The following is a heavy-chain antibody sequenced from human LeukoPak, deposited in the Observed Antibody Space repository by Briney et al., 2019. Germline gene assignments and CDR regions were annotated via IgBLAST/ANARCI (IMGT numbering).Heavy chain of an antibody. CDR2: IYYSGST. V-gene: IGHV4-59*01. CDR3: ARGVYDILTGYYSTPYYYYYMDV. D-gene: IGHD3-9*01. CDR1: GGSISSYY. Sequence: SETLSLTCTVSGGSISSYYWSWIRQPPGKGLEWIGYIYYSGSTNYNPSLKSRVTISVDTSKNQFSLKLSSVTAADTAVYYCARGVYDILTGYYSTPYYYYYMDVWGKGTTVTVSS. J-gene: IGHJ6*03.